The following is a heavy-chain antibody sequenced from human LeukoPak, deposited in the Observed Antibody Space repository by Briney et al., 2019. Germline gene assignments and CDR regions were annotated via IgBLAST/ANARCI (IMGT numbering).Heavy chain of an antibody. J-gene: IGHJ6*02. Sequence: SVKVSCKASGGTFSSYAISWVRQAPGQGLEWMGGIIPIFGTANYAQKFQGRVTITADESTSTAYMELSSLRSEDTAVYYCARGSIVVVTARYYYYGMDVWGQGTTVTVSS. V-gene: IGHV1-69*01. CDR1: GGTFSSYA. D-gene: IGHD2-21*02. CDR3: ARGSIVVVTARYYYYGMDV. CDR2: IIPIFGTA.